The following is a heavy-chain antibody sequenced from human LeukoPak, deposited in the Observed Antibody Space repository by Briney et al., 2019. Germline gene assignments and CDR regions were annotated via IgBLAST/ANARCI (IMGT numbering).Heavy chain of an antibody. D-gene: IGHD5-18*01. J-gene: IGHJ4*02. V-gene: IGHV5-51*01. Sequence: GESLKISCKGSGYSFAIYWIGWVRQVPGKGLEWMGIIYPDDSDTRYNPSLQGQVTISADKSISTAYLQCSSLKASDTAMYYCARHPRGDSSKLYIDYWGQGTLVTVSS. CDR1: GYSFAIYW. CDR3: ARHPRGDSSKLYIDY. CDR2: IYPDDSDT.